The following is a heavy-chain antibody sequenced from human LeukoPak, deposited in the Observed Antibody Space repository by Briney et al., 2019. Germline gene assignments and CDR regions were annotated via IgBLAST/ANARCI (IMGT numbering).Heavy chain of an antibody. Sequence: ASVKVSCKASGYTFTSYDINWVRQATGQGLGWMGWMNPNSGNTGYAQKFQGRVTMTRNTSISTAYMELSSLRSEDTAVYYCARGVLGYCSSTSCYLPLGYWGQGTLVTVSS. CDR2: MNPNSGNT. CDR3: ARGVLGYCSSTSCYLPLGY. CDR1: GYTFTSYD. V-gene: IGHV1-8*01. J-gene: IGHJ4*02. D-gene: IGHD2-2*01.